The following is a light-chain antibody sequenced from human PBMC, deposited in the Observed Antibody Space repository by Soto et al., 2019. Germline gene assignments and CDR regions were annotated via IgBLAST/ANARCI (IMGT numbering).Light chain of an antibody. Sequence: QSVLTQPPSVSGAPGQRVTISCTGSSSNIGAGSDVHWYQQLPGTAPKLPIFVNDKRPSGVPDRFSGSKSGTSASLAITGLQAEDEADYYCQSYDSTLRDYGFGTGTKVTVL. CDR1: SSNIGAGSD. CDR2: VND. V-gene: IGLV1-40*01. CDR3: QSYDSTLRDYG. J-gene: IGLJ1*01.